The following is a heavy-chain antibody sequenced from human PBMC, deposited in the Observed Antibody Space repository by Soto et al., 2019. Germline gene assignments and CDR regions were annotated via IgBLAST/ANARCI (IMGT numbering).Heavy chain of an antibody. CDR2: IYVTGAV. CDR1: GAGLNSGNYY. Sequence: QVRLQESGPGLVKPSETLSLTCSVSGAGLNSGNYYWSWIRQVPGKGLAWIGHIYVTGAVDYNPSLRDRITISQDTSERQCSLNLRLVTAADTAVYYCARLRIATNNYKWFDPWGQGTLVTVSS. CDR3: ARLRIATNNYKWFDP. V-gene: IGHV4-31*03. J-gene: IGHJ5*02. D-gene: IGHD2-21*01.